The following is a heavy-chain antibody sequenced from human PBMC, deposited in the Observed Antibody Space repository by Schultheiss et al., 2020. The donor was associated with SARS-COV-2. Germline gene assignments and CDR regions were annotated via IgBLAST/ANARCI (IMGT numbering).Heavy chain of an antibody. J-gene: IGHJ6*03. V-gene: IGHV3-21*01. CDR1: GFTFSSYE. D-gene: IGHD1-14*01. CDR2: ISSSSYI. Sequence: GGSLRLSCAASGFTFSSYEMNWVRQAPGKGLEWVSSISSSSYIYYADSVKGRFTISRDNAKNSLYLQMNSLRAEDTAVYYCARDTRPRTHYYYYMDVWGKGTTVTVSS. CDR3: ARDTRPRTHYYYYMDV.